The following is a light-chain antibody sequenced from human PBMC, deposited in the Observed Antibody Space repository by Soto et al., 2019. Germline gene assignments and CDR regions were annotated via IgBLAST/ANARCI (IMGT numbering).Light chain of an antibody. J-gene: IGKJ1*01. V-gene: IGKV3-20*01. Sequence: EIVLTQSPGTLSLSPGERATLSCRASQSVSSSFLAWYQQKPGQAPRLLIYGASSRATGIPDRFSGSGSGTDFTLTISALEPEDFAVYYCQQHDSSPWTFGQGTRVEIK. CDR3: QQHDSSPWT. CDR1: QSVSSSF. CDR2: GAS.